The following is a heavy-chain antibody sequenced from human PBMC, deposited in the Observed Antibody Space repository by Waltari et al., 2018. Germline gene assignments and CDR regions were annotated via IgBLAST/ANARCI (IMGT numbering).Heavy chain of an antibody. D-gene: IGHD6-19*01. CDR1: GGSISGYY. CDR3: ARRLDIAVAGYDY. J-gene: IGHJ4*02. V-gene: IGHV4-34*01. CDR2: INHSGST. Sequence: QVQLQQWGAGLLKPSETLSLTCAVYGGSISGYYWSWIRQPPGKGLEWIGEINHSGSTNYNPSLKSRVTISVDTSKNQFSLKLSSVTAADTAVYYCARRLDIAVAGYDYWGQGTLVTVSS.